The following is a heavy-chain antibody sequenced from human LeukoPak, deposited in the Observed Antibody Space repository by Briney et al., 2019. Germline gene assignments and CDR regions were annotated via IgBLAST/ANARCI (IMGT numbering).Heavy chain of an antibody. Sequence: QPGGSLRLSCAASGLTFSRYWMHWVRQAPGKGLVWVSRINGDGSTTSYADSVKGGFTISRDNAKNTLYLQMNSLRAEDTAVYYCATGNYYDSRGYYTFGHWGQGTLVTVSS. D-gene: IGHD3-22*01. J-gene: IGHJ1*01. V-gene: IGHV3-74*01. CDR2: INGDGSTT. CDR1: GLTFSRYW. CDR3: ATGNYYDSRGYYTFGH.